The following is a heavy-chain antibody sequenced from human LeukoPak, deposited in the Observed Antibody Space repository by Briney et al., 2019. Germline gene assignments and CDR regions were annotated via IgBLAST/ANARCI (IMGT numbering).Heavy chain of an antibody. Sequence: PSETLSLTCAVSGGSISSSNWWSWVRQPPGKGLEWIGEIYHSGSTNYNPSLKSRVTISVDKSKNQFSLKLSSVTAADTAVYFCARDRGVGAYYFDYWGQGALVTVSS. D-gene: IGHD1-26*01. CDR1: GGSISSSNW. V-gene: IGHV4-4*02. CDR3: ARDRGVGAYYFDY. CDR2: IYHSGST. J-gene: IGHJ4*02.